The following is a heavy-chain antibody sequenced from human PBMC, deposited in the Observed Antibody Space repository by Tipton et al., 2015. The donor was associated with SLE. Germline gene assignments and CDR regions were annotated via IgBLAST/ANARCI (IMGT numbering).Heavy chain of an antibody. CDR3: ARAYGERFDWSSVGYYYMDV. Sequence: TLSLTCTVSGGSISSSSYYWSWIRQHPGKGLEWIGYIYYSGSTYYNPSLKSRVTISVDTSKNQFSLKLSSVTAADTAVYYCARAYGERFDWSSVGYYYMDVWGKGTTVTVSS. CDR1: GGSISSSSYY. V-gene: IGHV4-31*03. D-gene: IGHD3-9*01. J-gene: IGHJ6*03. CDR2: IYYSGST.